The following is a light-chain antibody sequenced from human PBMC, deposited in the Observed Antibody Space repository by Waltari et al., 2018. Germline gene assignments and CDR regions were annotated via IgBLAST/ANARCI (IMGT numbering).Light chain of an antibody. CDR1: QSISRF. Sequence: EIVLTQSPGTLSLSPGGRATLSCRASQSISRFLAGYQQRPGRAPRLLIYAASPMATGIPDRFSGSGSGTDFSLTISGLEPEDFAVYYCQHHLRLPATFGQGTKVEIK. V-gene: IGKV3-20*01. J-gene: IGKJ1*01. CDR3: QHHLRLPAT. CDR2: AAS.